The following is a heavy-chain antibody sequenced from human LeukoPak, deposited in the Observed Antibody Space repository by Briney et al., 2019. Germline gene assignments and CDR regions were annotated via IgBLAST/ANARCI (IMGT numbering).Heavy chain of an antibody. CDR1: GFTFSSYG. J-gene: IGHJ3*01. CDR3: AKISGYDF. CDR2: ISYDGSNK. D-gene: IGHD6-25*01. V-gene: IGHV3-30*18. Sequence: PGGSLRLSCAASGFTFSSYGMHWVRQAPGKELEWVAVISYDGSNKYYADSVKGRFTISRDNSKNTLYLQMNSLRAEDTAVYYCAKISGYDFWGQGTMVTVSS.